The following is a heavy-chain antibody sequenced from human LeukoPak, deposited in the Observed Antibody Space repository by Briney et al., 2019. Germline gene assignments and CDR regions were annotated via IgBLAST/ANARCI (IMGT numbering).Heavy chain of an antibody. V-gene: IGHV3-53*01. Sequence: PGGSLRLSCAASGFTVSSNYMSWVRQAPGKGLEWVSVIYSGGSTYYADSVKGRFTISRDNAKNSLYLQMNSLRAEDTAVYYCARVIAAAGTYDAFDIWGQGTMVTVSS. J-gene: IGHJ3*02. CDR2: IYSGGST. CDR3: ARVIAAAGTYDAFDI. CDR1: GFTVSSNY. D-gene: IGHD6-13*01.